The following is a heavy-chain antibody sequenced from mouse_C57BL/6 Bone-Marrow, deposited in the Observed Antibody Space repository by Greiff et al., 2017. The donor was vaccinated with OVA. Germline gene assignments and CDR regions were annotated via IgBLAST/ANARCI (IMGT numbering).Heavy chain of an antibody. V-gene: IGHV1-59*01. CDR2: IDPSDSYT. D-gene: IGHD2-5*01. Sequence: QVQLQQPGAELVRPGTSVKLSCKASGYTFTSSWMHWVKQRPGQGLEWIGVIDPSDSYTNYNQKFKGKATLTVDTSSSTAYMQLSSLTSEDSAVYYWSRDSNYVWFAYWGQGALVTVSA. CDR3: SRDSNYVWFAY. CDR1: GYTFTSSW. J-gene: IGHJ3*01.